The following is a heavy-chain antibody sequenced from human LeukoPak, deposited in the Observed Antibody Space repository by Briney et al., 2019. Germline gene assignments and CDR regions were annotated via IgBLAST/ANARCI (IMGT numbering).Heavy chain of an antibody. CDR3: ARTVGANEAFDI. CDR1: GGSLSRGDYY. CDR2: IYYSGST. Sequence: PSETLPLTCNLSGGSLSRGDYYWCWIRQPPGKGREWLVYIYYSGSTYYKPSLKSRVTISVDTSKNQFSLKLSAVTAADTAVYYCARTVGANEAFDIWGQGTMVTVSS. V-gene: IGHV4-30-4*01. D-gene: IGHD1-26*01. J-gene: IGHJ3*02.